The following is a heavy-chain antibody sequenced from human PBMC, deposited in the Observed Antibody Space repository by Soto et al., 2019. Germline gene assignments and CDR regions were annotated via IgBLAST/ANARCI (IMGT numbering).Heavy chain of an antibody. D-gene: IGHD4-17*01. J-gene: IGHJ2*01. V-gene: IGHV4-4*02. CDR1: GGSISSSNW. CDR3: ARQRWRTTWYFDL. Sequence: QVQLQESGPGLVKPSGTLSLTCAVSGGSISSSNWWSWVRQPPGKGLEWIGEIYHSGSTNYNPSLKRRVXXSXDXXKNQFSLKLSSVTAADTAVYYCARQRWRTTWYFDLWGRGTLVTVSS. CDR2: IYHSGST.